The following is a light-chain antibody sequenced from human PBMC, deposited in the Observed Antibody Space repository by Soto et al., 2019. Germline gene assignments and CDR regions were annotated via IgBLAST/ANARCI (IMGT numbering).Light chain of an antibody. J-gene: IGKJ4*01. Sequence: EIVMTQSPATLSVSPGDRATLPCRASQSVNRKLPWYQQKPGQAPRLLIYGAPTRATGLPARFSGSGSETEFTLTISSLRSEDFAVYYCQQYNTWPLTFGGGTKVEIK. V-gene: IGKV3-15*01. CDR1: QSVNRK. CDR2: GAP. CDR3: QQYNTWPLT.